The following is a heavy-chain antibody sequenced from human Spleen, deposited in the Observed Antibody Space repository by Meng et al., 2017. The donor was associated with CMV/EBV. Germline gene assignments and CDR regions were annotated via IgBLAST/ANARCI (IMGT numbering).Heavy chain of an antibody. V-gene: IGHV3-13*01. CDR1: GFTLSGYD. CDR3: ARANLDYGDPVDYGMDV. Sequence: GGSLRLSCAASGFTLSGYDMHWVRQATGKGLEWVSAIATTGDTYYSGSVKGRFTISRENAKKSLYLQMNSLRAGDTAVYYCARANLDYGDPVDYGMDVWGQGTTVTVSS. D-gene: IGHD4-17*01. CDR2: IATTGDT. J-gene: IGHJ6*02.